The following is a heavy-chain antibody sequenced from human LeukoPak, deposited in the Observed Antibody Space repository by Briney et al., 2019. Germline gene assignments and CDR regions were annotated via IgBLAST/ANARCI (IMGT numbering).Heavy chain of an antibody. V-gene: IGHV1-46*01. CDR3: ARVLRRGSGRLEGFNWFDP. D-gene: IGHD6-19*01. CDR1: GYTFTSYY. CDR2: INPSGGST. J-gene: IGHJ5*02. Sequence: ASVKVSCKASGYTFTSYYMHWVRQAPGQGLEWMGIINPSGGSTSYAQKLQGRVTMTRDTSTSTVYMELSSLRSEDTAVYYCARVLRRGSGRLEGFNWFDPWGQGTLVTVSS.